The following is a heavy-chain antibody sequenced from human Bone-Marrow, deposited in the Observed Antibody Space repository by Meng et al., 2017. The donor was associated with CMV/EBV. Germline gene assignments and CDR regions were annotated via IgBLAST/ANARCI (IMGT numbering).Heavy chain of an antibody. CDR2: ISYDGSNK. Sequence: GGSLRLSCAASGFTFSSYAMHWVRQAPGKGLEWVAVISYDGSNKYYADSVKGRFTISRDNSKNTLYLQMNSLRAEDTAVYYCARVGGYCSGGSCYYYGMDVWGQGTTVTL. V-gene: IGHV3-30-3*01. D-gene: IGHD2-15*01. J-gene: IGHJ6*02. CDR1: GFTFSSYA. CDR3: ARVGGYCSGGSCYYYGMDV.